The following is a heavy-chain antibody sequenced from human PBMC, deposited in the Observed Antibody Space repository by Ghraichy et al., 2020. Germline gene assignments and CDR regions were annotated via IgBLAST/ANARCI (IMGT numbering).Heavy chain of an antibody. D-gene: IGHD3-16*01. Sequence: AGSLRLACEASGFSFGDYFMDWVRQAPGKGPEWLARIRNKANRYTTEYAAPVIGRFTIARDDSKNSLYLQMNSLKTEDTAVYFCTRGSRGLDPWGQGTLVTVSS. V-gene: IGHV3-72*01. CDR3: TRGSRGLDP. CDR1: GFSFGDYF. J-gene: IGHJ5*02. CDR2: IRNKANRYTT.